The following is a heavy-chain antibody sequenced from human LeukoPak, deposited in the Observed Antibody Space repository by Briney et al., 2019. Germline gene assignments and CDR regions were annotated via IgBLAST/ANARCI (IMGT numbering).Heavy chain of an antibody. D-gene: IGHD3-22*01. Sequence: PSETLPLTCAVYGGSFSGYYWSWVRQPPGKRLEWIGEINHSGSTNYNPSLKSRVTTSVDTSKNQFSLKLSSVTAAHTAVYYCARFPYYYDSSGYLPWGQGTLVTVSS. CDR1: GGSFSGYY. CDR2: INHSGST. J-gene: IGHJ5*02. V-gene: IGHV4-34*01. CDR3: ARFPYYYDSSGYLP.